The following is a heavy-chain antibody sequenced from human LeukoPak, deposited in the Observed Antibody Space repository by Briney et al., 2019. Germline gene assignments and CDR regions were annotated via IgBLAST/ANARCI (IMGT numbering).Heavy chain of an antibody. CDR1: GYSFSNDW. J-gene: IGHJ4*02. V-gene: IGHV5-51*01. Sequence: GESLKISCKGSGYSFSNDWIGWVRQMPGKGLEWMGIIYPGDSDTRYSPSFQGQVTISANKSISTAYLQWSGLEASDTAMYYCARRSCNGGSCYGYWGQGTLVTVSS. D-gene: IGHD2-15*01. CDR3: ARRSCNGGSCYGY. CDR2: IYPGDSDT.